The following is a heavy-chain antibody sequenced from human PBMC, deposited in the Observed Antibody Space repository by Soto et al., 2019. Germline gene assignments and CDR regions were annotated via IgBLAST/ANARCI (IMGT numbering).Heavy chain of an antibody. J-gene: IGHJ6*02. CDR2: IYYSGST. D-gene: IGHD6-13*01. Sequence: PSETLSLTCTVSGASISTSTYNWGWIRQPPGKGLEWIGTIYYSGSTYYNPSLKSRVTISVDTSANQFSLKLTSVTAADTAVYYCARHGAAVLYYYGMDVWGQGTTVTVSS. CDR3: ARHGAAVLYYYGMDV. CDR1: GASISTSTYN. V-gene: IGHV4-39*01.